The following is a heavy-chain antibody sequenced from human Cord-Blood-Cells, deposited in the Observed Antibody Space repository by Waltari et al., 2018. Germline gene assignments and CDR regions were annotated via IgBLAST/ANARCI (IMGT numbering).Heavy chain of an antibody. CDR2: SNPNSGGT. D-gene: IGHD3-10*01. V-gene: IGHV1-2*02. CDR1: GYTFTGYY. J-gene: IGHJ4*02. Sequence: QVQLVQSGAEVKKPGASVKVSCKAYGYTFTGYYMHWVRQAPGQGLEWMGWSNPNSGGTNAAQKFQGRVTMTRYTSISTAYMELSRLRSDDTAVYCCARSKDSYGSGSYFDYWGQGTLVTVSS. CDR3: ARSKDSYGSGSYFDY.